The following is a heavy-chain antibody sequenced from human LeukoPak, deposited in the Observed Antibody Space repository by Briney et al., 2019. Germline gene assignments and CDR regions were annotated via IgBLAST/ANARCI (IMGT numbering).Heavy chain of an antibody. CDR1: GFTFSSYA. CDR3: AKGRGYCTGGSCYSDY. D-gene: IGHD2-15*01. J-gene: IGHJ4*02. V-gene: IGHV3-23*01. Sequence: PPGGSLRLSCAASGFTFSSYAMNWVRQAPGKGLEWVSAISGSGDSTYYADSVKGRFTISRDNPKNTLYLQMNSLRVEDTAIYYCAKGRGYCTGGSCYSDYWGQGTLVTVSS. CDR2: ISGSGDST.